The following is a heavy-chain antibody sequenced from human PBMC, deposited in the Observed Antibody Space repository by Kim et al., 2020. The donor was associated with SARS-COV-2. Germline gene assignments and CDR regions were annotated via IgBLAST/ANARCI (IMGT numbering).Heavy chain of an antibody. CDR3: AKLSLEYCSTISCAFDS. J-gene: IGHJ4*02. Sequence: GGSLRLSCAASGFTFSSYAMSWVRQAPGTGLEWVSAISNSGGSAYYADSVKGRFTVSRDNSKNTLYLQMNSLRAEDTAIYYCAKLSLEYCSTISCAFDSWGQGTLVTVSS. CDR2: ISNSGGSA. D-gene: IGHD2-2*01. V-gene: IGHV3-23*01. CDR1: GFTFSSYA.